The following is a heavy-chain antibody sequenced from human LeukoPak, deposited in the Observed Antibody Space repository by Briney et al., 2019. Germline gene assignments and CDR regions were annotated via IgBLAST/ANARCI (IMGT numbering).Heavy chain of an antibody. Sequence: PSETLSLTCAVYGGSFSGYYWSWIRQPPGKGLEWIGEINHSGSTNYNPSLKSRVNISVNTSKNQFPLKQRYVMAADTAVYYCARRSYYFDYWGQGTLVTVSS. V-gene: IGHV4-34*01. CDR3: ARRSYYFDY. CDR1: GGSFSGYY. CDR2: INHSGST. J-gene: IGHJ4*02.